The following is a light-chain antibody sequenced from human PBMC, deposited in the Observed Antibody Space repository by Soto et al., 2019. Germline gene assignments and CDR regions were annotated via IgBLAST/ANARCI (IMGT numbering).Light chain of an antibody. Sequence: QSVLTQPASVSGSPRQSITISCTGTSSDVGGYNYVSWYQQHPGKAPKLMIYDVSNRPSGVSNRFSGSKSGNTASLTISGLQAEDEDDYYCSSYTSSNSLVFGTGNKVTVL. CDR1: SSDVGGYNY. CDR2: DVS. CDR3: SSYTSSNSLV. J-gene: IGLJ1*01. V-gene: IGLV2-14*01.